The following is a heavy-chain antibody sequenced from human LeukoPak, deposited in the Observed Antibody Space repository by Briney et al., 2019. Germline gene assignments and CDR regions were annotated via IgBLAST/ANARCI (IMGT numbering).Heavy chain of an antibody. Sequence: PGGSLRLSCAASGFTFSDHNMDRVRQAPGKGLEWLGRIRNKANSYIIEDAASVRGRFTISRDDSKNSLFLQMSSLRAEDTAVYYCARDAGWRLDPWGQGTLVSVSS. J-gene: IGHJ5*02. D-gene: IGHD3-3*01. CDR2: IRNKANSYII. V-gene: IGHV3-72*01. CDR3: ARDAGWRLDP. CDR1: GFTFSDHN.